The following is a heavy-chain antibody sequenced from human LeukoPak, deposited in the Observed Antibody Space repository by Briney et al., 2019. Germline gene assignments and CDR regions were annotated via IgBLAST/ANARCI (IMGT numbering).Heavy chain of an antibody. CDR3: ARGVVRYFDY. J-gene: IGHJ4*02. CDR2: ISGSSGLT. V-gene: IGHV3-23*01. D-gene: IGHD3-9*01. CDR1: GFTFSNHA. Sequence: PGGSLRLSCAASGFTFSNHAMSWVRQAPGRGLEWVSAISGSSGLTYYADSVKGRFTISRDNSKNTLFLQMNSLRAEDTAVYYCARGVVRYFDYWGQGALVTVSS.